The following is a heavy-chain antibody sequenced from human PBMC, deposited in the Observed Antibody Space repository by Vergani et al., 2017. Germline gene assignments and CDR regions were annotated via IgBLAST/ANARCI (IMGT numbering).Heavy chain of an antibody. D-gene: IGHD3-9*01. CDR1: GGSISSSNW. V-gene: IGHV4-4*03. Sequence: QLQLQESGPGLVKPPGTLSLTCAVSGGSISSSNWWSWVRQPPGKGLQWIGEIYHSGSTNYNPSLKSRVTISVDKSKNQFSLKLSSVTAAATAVYYCARSLKLRYSPFGDYYYYGMDVWGQGTTVTVSS. CDR2: IYHSGST. J-gene: IGHJ6*02. CDR3: ARSLKLRYSPFGDYYYYGMDV.